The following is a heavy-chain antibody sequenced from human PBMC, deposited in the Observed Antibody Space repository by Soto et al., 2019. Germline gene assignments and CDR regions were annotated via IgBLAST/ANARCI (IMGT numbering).Heavy chain of an antibody. CDR2: ISGSGGST. V-gene: IGHV3-23*01. CDR3: AKDRRWYYGSGSYFDY. CDR1: GFTFSSYA. Sequence: GGSLRLSCAASGFTFSSYAMSWVRQAPGKGLEWVSAISGSGGSTYYADSVKGRFTISRDNSKNTLYLQMNSLRAEDTAVYYCAKDRRWYYGSGSYFDYWGQGTLVTVSS. J-gene: IGHJ4*02. D-gene: IGHD3-10*01.